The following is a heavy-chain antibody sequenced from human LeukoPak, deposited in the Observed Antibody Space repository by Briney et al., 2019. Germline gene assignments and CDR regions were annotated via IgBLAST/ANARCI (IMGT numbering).Heavy chain of an antibody. CDR3: ARDRIYNILSGYSRAFAY. CDR1: GFTFSSYR. Sequence: GGSLRLSCAASGFTFSSYRMNWVRQAPGKGLEWVSSISSSSSYIYYADSVKGRFTISRDNAKNSLYLQMNSLRAEDTAVYYCARDRIYNILSGYSRAFAYWGQGTLVTVSS. V-gene: IGHV3-21*01. J-gene: IGHJ4*02. D-gene: IGHD3-9*01. CDR2: ISSSSSYI.